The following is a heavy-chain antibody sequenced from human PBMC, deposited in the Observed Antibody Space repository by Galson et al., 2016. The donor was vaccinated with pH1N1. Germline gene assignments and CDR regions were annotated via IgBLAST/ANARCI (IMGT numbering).Heavy chain of an antibody. CDR2: INTRTGYT. Sequence: SVKVSCKAPGDSFNRYGITWVLQAPGQGLQWMGWINTRTGYTKNSHKFQGRVTMTTDTTANTVYMELKSLISDDTGVYYCARGTAQLASSCSRPHIQGRGTMATDTTANAVYMELTSLKSDYTGVYDCARGRGDRACYYYGLDIWGQGTTVTVSS. CDR1: GDSFNRYG. V-gene: IGHV1-18*01. CDR3: ARGTAQLASSCSRPHIQGRGTMATDTTANAVYMELTSLKSDYTGVYDCARGRGDRACYYYGLDI. J-gene: IGHJ6*02. D-gene: IGHD4-11*01.